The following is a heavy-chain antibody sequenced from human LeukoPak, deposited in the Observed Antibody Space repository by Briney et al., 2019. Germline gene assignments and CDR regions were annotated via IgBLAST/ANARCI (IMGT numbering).Heavy chain of an antibody. CDR2: IYSGGST. CDR3: ASILDDRDY. V-gene: IGHV3-53*01. J-gene: IGHJ4*02. Sequence: AGGSLRLACAASGFTVSSNYMSWVRQAPGKGVEWVSVIYSGGSTYYADSVKGRFTISRDNSKNTLYLQMNSLRAEDTAVYYCASILDDRDYWGQGTLVTVSS. CDR1: GFTVSSNY. D-gene: IGHD2-2*03.